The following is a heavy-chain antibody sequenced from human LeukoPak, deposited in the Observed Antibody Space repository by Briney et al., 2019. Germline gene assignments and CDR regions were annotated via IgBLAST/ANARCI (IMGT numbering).Heavy chain of an antibody. J-gene: IGHJ4*02. Sequence: GGSLRLSCAASGFTFSMSWMSWVRQAPGKGPQWVSAITGSGGTTYYADSVKGRFTISRDNSKNTLYLQMNSLRAEDTAVYYCAKIQGYFDYWGQGNLVTVSS. V-gene: IGHV3-23*01. CDR2: ITGSGGTT. CDR3: AKIQGYFDY. CDR1: GFTFSMSW.